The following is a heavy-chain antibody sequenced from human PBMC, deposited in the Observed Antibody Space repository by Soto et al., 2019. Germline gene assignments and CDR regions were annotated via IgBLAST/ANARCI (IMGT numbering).Heavy chain of an antibody. CDR3: ARGTGDRYTMVRGVIITGFDY. V-gene: IGHV1-18*01. CDR1: GYTFTSYG. D-gene: IGHD3-10*01. CDR2: ISAYNGNT. J-gene: IGHJ4*02. Sequence: ALVKVSCKASGYTFTSYGISWVRQAPGQGLEWMGWISAYNGNTNYAQKLQGRVTMTTDTSTSTAYMELRSLRSDDTAVYYCARGTGDRYTMVRGVIITGFDYWGQGTLVTVSS.